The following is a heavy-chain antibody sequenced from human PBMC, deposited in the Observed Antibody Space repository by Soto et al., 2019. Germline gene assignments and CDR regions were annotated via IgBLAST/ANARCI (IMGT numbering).Heavy chain of an antibody. D-gene: IGHD4-4*01. Sequence: VQLVESGGGVVQPGRSLRLSCTASGFTFSSFGMHWVRQAPGKGLDWVALISYDGSNKYYADSVRGRFTISRDNSKNTLHLQMNSLRVEDTAVYYCAKDYSHYVGYYYGMDVWGQGTTVTVSS. V-gene: IGHV3-30*18. J-gene: IGHJ6*02. CDR1: GFTFSSFG. CDR3: AKDYSHYVGYYYGMDV. CDR2: ISYDGSNK.